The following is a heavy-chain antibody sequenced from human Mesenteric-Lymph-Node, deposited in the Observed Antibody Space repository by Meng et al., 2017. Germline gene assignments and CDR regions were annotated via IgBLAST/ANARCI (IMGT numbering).Heavy chain of an antibody. J-gene: IGHJ4*02. Sequence: QLQLQESGPGLVKPSETLSLTCPVSGGSISSSSYYWGWIRPPPGKGLEWIGSIYYSGSTYYNPSLKSRVTISVDTSKNQFSLKLSSVTAADTAVYYCARIAVAGTFDYWGQGTLVTVSS. CDR3: ARIAVAGTFDY. D-gene: IGHD6-19*01. CDR2: IYYSGST. CDR1: GGSISSSSYY. V-gene: IGHV4-39*01.